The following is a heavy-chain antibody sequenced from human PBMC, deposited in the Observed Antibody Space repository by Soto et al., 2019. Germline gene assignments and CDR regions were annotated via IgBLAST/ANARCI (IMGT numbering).Heavy chain of an antibody. Sequence: QVQLVQSGPEVKKPGASVKVSCKTSGYTFTSYGIAWVRQAPGQGLEWMGWISTYKGNTNYAQKFQDRVTMTTDTSSRTAYMELRSLRSEDTAVYYCATRSPALDFWGQGTLVTVSS. CDR3: ATRSPALDF. J-gene: IGHJ4*02. CDR2: ISTYKGNT. V-gene: IGHV1-18*01. CDR1: GYTFTSYG.